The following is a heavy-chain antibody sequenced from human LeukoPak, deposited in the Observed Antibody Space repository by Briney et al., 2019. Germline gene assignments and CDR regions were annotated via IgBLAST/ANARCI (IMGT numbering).Heavy chain of an antibody. J-gene: IGHJ4*02. Sequence: PSETLSLTCTVSGGSISSSSYYWGWLRHPPGKGLEWIGSIYYSGSTYYNPSLKRRVTISVDTSKNQFCLKLSAVTAADTAVYYCARRRMATINNWGQGTLVTVSS. CDR3: ARRRMATINN. CDR2: IYYSGST. CDR1: GGSISSSSYY. D-gene: IGHD5-24*01. V-gene: IGHV4-39*01.